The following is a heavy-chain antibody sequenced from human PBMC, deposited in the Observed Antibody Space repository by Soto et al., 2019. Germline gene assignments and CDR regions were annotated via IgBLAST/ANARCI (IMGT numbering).Heavy chain of an antibody. CDR2: IIPIFGTA. CDR3: ARSDIVVVPAAVATLSMDV. D-gene: IGHD2-2*01. V-gene: IGHV1-69*13. CDR1: GGTFGSYA. J-gene: IGHJ6*02. Sequence: SVKVSCKASGGTFGSYAISWVRQAPGQGLEWMGGIIPIFGTANYAQKFQGRVTITADESTSTAYMELSSLRSEDTAVCYCARSDIVVVPAAVATLSMDVWGQGTTVTVSS.